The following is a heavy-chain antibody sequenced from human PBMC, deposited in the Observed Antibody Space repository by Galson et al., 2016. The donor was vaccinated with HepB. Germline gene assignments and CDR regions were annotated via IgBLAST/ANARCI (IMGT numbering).Heavy chain of an antibody. D-gene: IGHD5-24*01. V-gene: IGHV1-18*01. CDR3: TIHKGHDDSFDI. J-gene: IGHJ3*02. CDR1: GYTFTSCG. CDR2: ISGYNGNT. Sequence: SVKVSCKVSGYTFTSCGISWIRQAPGQGLEWMGWISGYNGNTNYAQKFQGRVTVTTDTSTSTAYMELRSLRSDDTAVYYCTIHKGHDDSFDIWGQGTMVTVSS.